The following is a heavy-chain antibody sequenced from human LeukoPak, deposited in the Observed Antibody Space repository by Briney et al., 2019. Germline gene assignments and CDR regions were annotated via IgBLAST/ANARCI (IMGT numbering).Heavy chain of an antibody. CDR2: IYSGGST. V-gene: IGHV3-53*01. CDR1: GFTVSSNY. D-gene: IGHD2-15*01. Sequence: GGSLRLSCAASGFTVSSNYMSWVRQAPGKGLEWVSVIYSGGSTYYADSVKGRFTISRDNSKNTLYLQMNSLRAEDTAVYFCAKDRAVVAATLIFDYWGQGTPVTVSS. J-gene: IGHJ4*02. CDR3: AKDRAVVAATLIFDY.